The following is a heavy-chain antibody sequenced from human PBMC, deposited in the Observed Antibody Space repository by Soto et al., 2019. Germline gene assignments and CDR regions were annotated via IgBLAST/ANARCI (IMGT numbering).Heavy chain of an antibody. CDR2: INPSGGST. V-gene: IGHV1-46*01. Sequence: ASVKISCKASGYTFTSYYMHWVRQAPGQGLEWMGIINPSGGSTSYAQKFQGRVTMTRDTSTSTVYMELSSLRSEDTAVYYCAGGPAGVGVDYRGQGTLYTVST. D-gene: IGHD2-2*01. CDR1: GYTFTSYY. CDR3: AGGPAGVGVDY. J-gene: IGHJ4*02.